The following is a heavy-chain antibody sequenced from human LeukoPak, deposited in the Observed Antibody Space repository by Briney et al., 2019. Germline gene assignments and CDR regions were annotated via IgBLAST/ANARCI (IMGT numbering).Heavy chain of an antibody. V-gene: IGHV1-69*04. D-gene: IGHD3-22*01. CDR2: VIPLLGVA. J-gene: IGHJ6*02. Sequence: ASVKVSCRASGGTFKSYAFNWVRRAPGQGLEWVGRVIPLLGVANYAQKSQGRVTVTADKSTSTAYMELSSLRSEDTAVYYCATYNVDYYHTSDGMDVWGQGTTVTVSS. CDR1: GGTFKSYA. CDR3: ATYNVDYYHTSDGMDV.